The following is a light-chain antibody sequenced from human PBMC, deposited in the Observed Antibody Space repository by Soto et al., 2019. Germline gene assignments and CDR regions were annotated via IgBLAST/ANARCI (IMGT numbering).Light chain of an antibody. J-gene: IGLJ2*01. CDR1: SSNIENNY. V-gene: IGLV1-51*01. CDR3: GTWDSSLSTVL. Sequence: QSVLTQPPSVSAAPGQKVTISCSGSSSNIENNYVAWYQQLPGTAPKLLIYDTNQRPSGIPDRFSGSKSGTSATLGITGLQTGDEADYYCGTWDSSLSTVLFGGGTKVTVL. CDR2: DTN.